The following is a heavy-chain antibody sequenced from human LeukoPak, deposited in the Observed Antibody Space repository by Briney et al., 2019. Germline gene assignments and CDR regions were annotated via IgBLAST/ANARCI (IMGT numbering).Heavy chain of an antibody. J-gene: IGHJ5*02. CDR2: IRYDGSNK. D-gene: IGHD2-2*01. Sequence: PGGSLRLSCAASGFTFSSFGMHWVRQAPGKGLEWVAFIRYDGSNKYYADSVKGRSTISRDNSKNTLYLQMNSLRAEDTAVYYCAKDSLIYCSSTSCYGNWFDPWGQGTLVTVSS. CDR1: GFTFSSFG. V-gene: IGHV3-30*02. CDR3: AKDSLIYCSSTSCYGNWFDP.